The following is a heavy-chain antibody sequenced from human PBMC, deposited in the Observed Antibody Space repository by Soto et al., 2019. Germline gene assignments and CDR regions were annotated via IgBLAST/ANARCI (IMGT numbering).Heavy chain of an antibody. Sequence: QVRLQESGPGLVKPSETLSLTCTVSGASISRYYWSWIRQSPGKGLEWIGYLYNTGSTIYNPSLKSRVTISVATSKNQFSLKMNSVTAADTAVYSCARDLWGDCGVACYPLDVWGQGTTVTVSS. V-gene: IGHV4-59*01. D-gene: IGHD2-21*02. CDR1: GASISRYY. CDR3: ARDLWGDCGVACYPLDV. CDR2: LYNTGST. J-gene: IGHJ6*02.